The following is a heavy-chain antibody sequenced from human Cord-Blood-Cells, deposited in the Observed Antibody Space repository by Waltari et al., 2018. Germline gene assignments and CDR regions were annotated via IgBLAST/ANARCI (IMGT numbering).Heavy chain of an antibody. CDR2: INPNRGGT. J-gene: IGHJ4*02. CDR1: GYTIHRYS. Sequence: QVPLVQSGPEVKKPGAPVTVSCTPSGYTIHRYSMPWLRPGPGKGREWMGWINPNRGGTNYAKKLQGRVTMTREKCNSTAYMELSRLRSDDTAVYYCATVRIVVVPAACDYWGQGTLVTVSS. D-gene: IGHD2-2*01. V-gene: IGHV1-2*02. CDR3: ATVRIVVVPAACDY.